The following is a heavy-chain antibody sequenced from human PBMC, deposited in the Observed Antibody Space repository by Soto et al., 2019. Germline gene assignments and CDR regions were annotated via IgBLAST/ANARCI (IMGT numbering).Heavy chain of an antibody. CDR1: GFTFSSYG. V-gene: IGHV3-23*01. D-gene: IGHD1-26*01. CDR3: AKDTLVGAPNTDY. CDR2: ISGSGGST. J-gene: IGHJ4*02. Sequence: EVQLLESGGGLVQPGGSLRLSCAASGFTFSSYGMTWVRQAPGKGLEWVSSISGSGGSTYYADSVKGRFTISRDNSKNTLYLQMNSLRAEDTAVYFCAKDTLVGAPNTDYWGQGTLVTVSS.